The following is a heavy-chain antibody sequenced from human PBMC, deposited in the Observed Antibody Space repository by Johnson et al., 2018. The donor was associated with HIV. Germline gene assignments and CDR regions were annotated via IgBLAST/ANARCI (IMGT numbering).Heavy chain of an antibody. CDR2: ITWNSGSV. D-gene: IGHD6-19*01. Sequence: VQLVESGGGLAQPGRSLRLSCVASGFTFEEYGMHWVRQAPGKGLEWVSGITWNSGSVAYADSVKGRFTISRDNVRNSLYLQMNSLRAEDTAVYYCARRRYSGWYSERCAFDIWGQGTMVTVSS. CDR1: GFTFEEYG. V-gene: IGHV3-9*01. CDR3: ARRRYSGWYSERCAFDI. J-gene: IGHJ3*02.